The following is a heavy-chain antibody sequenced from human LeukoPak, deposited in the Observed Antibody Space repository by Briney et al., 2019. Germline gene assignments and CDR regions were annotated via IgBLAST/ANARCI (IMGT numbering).Heavy chain of an antibody. Sequence: GGSLRLSCAASGISFSTYAMSWVRQAPGKGLEWVSTISGTGERTCYADSVKGRFTISRDNSKNTLYLQMNSLRAEDTAVYYCARALVGATRYWGQGTLVTVSS. D-gene: IGHD1-26*01. V-gene: IGHV3-23*01. CDR1: GISFSTYA. J-gene: IGHJ4*02. CDR3: ARALVGATRY. CDR2: ISGTGERT.